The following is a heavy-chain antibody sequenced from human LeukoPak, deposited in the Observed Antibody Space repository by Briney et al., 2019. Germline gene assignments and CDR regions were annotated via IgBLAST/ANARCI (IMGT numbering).Heavy chain of an antibody. CDR1: GFTFSSYA. Sequence: RPGGSLRLSCAASGFTFSSYAMHWVRQAPGKGLEWVALIWYDGSNKYYTDSVKGRLTISRDNSKDTLFLQMNSLRAEDTAVYYCAREGPRGNSQFDYWGQGTLVTVSS. CDR3: AREGPRGNSQFDY. J-gene: IGHJ4*02. V-gene: IGHV3-33*08. CDR2: IWYDGSNK. D-gene: IGHD2/OR15-2a*01.